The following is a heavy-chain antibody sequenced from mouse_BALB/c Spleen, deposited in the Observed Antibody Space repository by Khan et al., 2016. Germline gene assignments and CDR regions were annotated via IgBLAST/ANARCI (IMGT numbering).Heavy chain of an antibody. V-gene: IGHV3-2*02. CDR1: GYSITSDYA. Sequence: EVKLEESGPGLVKPSQSLSLTCTVTGYSITSDYAWNWIRQFPGNRLEWLGYITSSGSTTYNPSLKSRISITRDTSQNQFLLHLNSVTAEDTATLKCASEYDGISDLDVGGAGTKVTVSA. CDR2: ITSSGST. CDR3: ASEYDGISDLDV. J-gene: IGHJ1*01. D-gene: IGHD1-1*01.